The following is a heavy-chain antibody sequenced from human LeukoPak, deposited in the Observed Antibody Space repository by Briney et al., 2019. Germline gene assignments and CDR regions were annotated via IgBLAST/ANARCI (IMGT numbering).Heavy chain of an antibody. Sequence: ASVKVSCKASGYTLTGHYLHWVRQSPGQGLDWMAWINPNTGATTYAQRFQGRVTLTRETSISTAYMDLSRLRPDDTAVYYCASVGVVADYGLDVWGQGTTVTVSS. CDR3: ASVGVVADYGLDV. J-gene: IGHJ6*02. CDR1: GYTLTGHY. CDR2: INPNTGAT. V-gene: IGHV1-2*02. D-gene: IGHD2-15*01.